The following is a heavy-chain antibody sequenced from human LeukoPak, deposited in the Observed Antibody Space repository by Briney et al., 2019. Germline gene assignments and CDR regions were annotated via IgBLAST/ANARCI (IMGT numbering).Heavy chain of an antibody. CDR2: INSDGSST. CDR1: GFTFSSYW. V-gene: IGHV3-74*01. Sequence: GGSLRLSCAASGFTFSSYWMHWVRQAPGKGLVWVSRINSDGSSTTYADSVRGRFIISRDNAKNTLYLQMNSLRVEDTAVYYCAGGYCSSTTCYTINYWGQGTLVTVSS. J-gene: IGHJ4*02. CDR3: AGGYCSSTTCYTINY. D-gene: IGHD2-2*02.